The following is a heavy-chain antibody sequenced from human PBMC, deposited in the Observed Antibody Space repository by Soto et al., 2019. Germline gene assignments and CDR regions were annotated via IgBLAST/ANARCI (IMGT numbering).Heavy chain of an antibody. CDR1: AFTFSSYG. D-gene: IGHD6-13*01. CDR2: ISYDGSNK. Sequence: QVQLVESGGGVVQPGRSLRLSCAASAFTFSSYGMHWFRQAPGKGLEWVAVISYDGSNKYYTESVKGRFTISRDNAKNTXXLQMNSLRAEDTAVYFCAKETTLYSSSWYLSGMDVWGQGTTVTVSS. CDR3: AKETTLYSSSWYLSGMDV. J-gene: IGHJ6*02. V-gene: IGHV3-30*18.